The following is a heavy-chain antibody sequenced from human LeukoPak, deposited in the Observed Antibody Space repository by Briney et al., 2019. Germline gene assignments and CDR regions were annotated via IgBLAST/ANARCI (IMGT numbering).Heavy chain of an antibody. V-gene: IGHV3-23*01. J-gene: IGHJ4*02. D-gene: IGHD3-22*01. Sequence: PGGSLRLSCAASGFTFSSYAMSWVCQAPGKGLEWVSAISGSGGSTYYADSVKGRFTISRDNSKNTLYLQMNSLRAEDTAVYYCAKVTGYYYDSSGYSAYWGQGTLVTVSS. CDR1: GFTFSSYA. CDR2: ISGSGGST. CDR3: AKVTGYYYDSSGYSAY.